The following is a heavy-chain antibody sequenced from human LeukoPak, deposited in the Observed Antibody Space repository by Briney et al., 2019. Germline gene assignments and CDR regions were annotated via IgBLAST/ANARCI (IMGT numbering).Heavy chain of an antibody. CDR3: ARDFNSDYFDY. V-gene: IGHV3-30*04. J-gene: IGHJ4*02. Sequence: GGSLRLSCAASGFTFSSYAMHWVRQAPGKGLEWVAVISYDGSNKYYADSVKGRFTISRDNSKNTLYLQTNSLRAEDTAVYYCARDFNSDYFDYWGQGTLVTVSS. D-gene: IGHD4-23*01. CDR1: GFTFSSYA. CDR2: ISYDGSNK.